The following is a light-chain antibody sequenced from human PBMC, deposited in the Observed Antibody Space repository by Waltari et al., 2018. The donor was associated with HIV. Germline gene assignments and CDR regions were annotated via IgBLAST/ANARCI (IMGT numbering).Light chain of an antibody. J-gene: IGLJ2*01. CDR3: QSYDRSLSASVV. Sequence: QSVLTQPPSVSGAPGQRVTISCTGGSSNIGDDYDVNWYQQIPGTAPKLLISGNKNRPSGVPYRFSASKSGTSASLAITVLQAEDEADYFCQSYDRSLSASVVFGGGTKLTVL. V-gene: IGLV1-40*01. CDR2: GNK. CDR1: SSNIGDDYD.